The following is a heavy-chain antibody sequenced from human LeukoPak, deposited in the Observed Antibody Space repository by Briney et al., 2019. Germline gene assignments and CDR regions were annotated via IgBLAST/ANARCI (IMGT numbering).Heavy chain of an antibody. CDR1: GGSISSSTYY. V-gene: IGHV4-39*01. J-gene: IGHJ4*02. CDR3: ARRRFGDGFDF. CDR2: IYYSGST. D-gene: IGHD2-21*02. Sequence: SETLSLTCTVSGGSISSSTYYWDWVRQPPGKGLEWIGTIYYSGSTYYNPSLKSRVTISVDTSKTQFSLKLTSVTAADTAVYYCARRRFGDGFDFWGQGTLVTVSA.